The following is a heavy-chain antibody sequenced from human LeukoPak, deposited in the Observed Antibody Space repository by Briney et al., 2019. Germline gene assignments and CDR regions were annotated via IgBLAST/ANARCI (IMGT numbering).Heavy chain of an antibody. Sequence: PSETLSLTCAVSGASISGSGYYWGWIRQPPGMELQWLGNIYHTGSTYYNASLQSRVTISIDTSKNQFSLRLNSVTAADTAMYYCAKSDGYGLIDYWGQGTLVTVSS. J-gene: IGHJ4*02. CDR3: AKSDGYGLIDY. CDR2: IYHTGST. V-gene: IGHV4-39*01. D-gene: IGHD2-21*02. CDR1: GASISGSGYY.